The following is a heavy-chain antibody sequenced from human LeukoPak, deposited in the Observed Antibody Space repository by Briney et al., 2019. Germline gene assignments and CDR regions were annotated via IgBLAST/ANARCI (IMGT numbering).Heavy chain of an antibody. V-gene: IGHV3-21*01. CDR3: ARGGGNFDY. CDR1: EFTFSSYT. D-gene: IGHD2-15*01. CDR2: ISSTSTYI. J-gene: IGHJ4*02. Sequence: TGGSLRLSCAASEFTFSSYTINWVRQAPGKGLEWVSSISSTSTYISYADSVKGRFTISRGNAKNSLYLQMNSLRAEDTAVYYCARGGGNFDYWGQGTLVTVSS.